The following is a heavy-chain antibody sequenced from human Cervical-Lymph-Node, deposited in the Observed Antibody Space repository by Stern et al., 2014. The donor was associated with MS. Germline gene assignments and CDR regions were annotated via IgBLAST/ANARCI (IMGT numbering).Heavy chain of an antibody. CDR2: IIPILGTA. CDR1: GGTFSNYA. Sequence: QEQLVQSGAEVKKPGSSVKVSCKASGGTFSNYAIDWVRQAPGQGLEWMGGIIPILGTANYAQKFQGRVTISADKSTTTAYMELSGLRSEDTAMYYCARLASNKTTGWYFDNWGQGTLVTVSS. CDR3: ARLASNKTTGWYFDN. V-gene: IGHV1-69*06. D-gene: IGHD6-19*01. J-gene: IGHJ4*02.